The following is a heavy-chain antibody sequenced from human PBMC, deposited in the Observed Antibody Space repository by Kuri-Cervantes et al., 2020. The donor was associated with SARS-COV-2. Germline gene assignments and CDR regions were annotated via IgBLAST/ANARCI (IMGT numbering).Heavy chain of an antibody. V-gene: IGHV4-34*01. CDR1: GGSFSDYY. J-gene: IGHJ5*02. D-gene: IGHD3-3*02. Sequence: GSLRLSCAVYGGSFSDYYWTWIRQPPGKGLEWIGEINHTGSANYNPSLKSRVTISVDTSKNPFSLKLASVTAADTEVYFCASGVVTIYGFLVPLPAAGWLDHWGQGTLVTVSS. CDR3: ASGVVTIYGFLVPLPAAGWLDH. CDR2: INHTGSA.